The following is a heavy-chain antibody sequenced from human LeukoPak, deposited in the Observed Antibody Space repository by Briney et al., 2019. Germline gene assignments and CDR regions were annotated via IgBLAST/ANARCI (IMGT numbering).Heavy chain of an antibody. V-gene: IGHV4-34*01. Sequence: SETLSLTCAVYGGPSSGYYWSWIRQPPGKGLEWIGEINHSGSTNYNPSLKSRVTISVDTSKNQFSLKLSSVTAADTAVYYCARGDYYDSSGYYYVGGWFDPWGQGTLVTVSS. D-gene: IGHD3-22*01. CDR3: ARGDYYDSSGYYYVGGWFDP. CDR1: GGPSSGYY. J-gene: IGHJ5*02. CDR2: INHSGST.